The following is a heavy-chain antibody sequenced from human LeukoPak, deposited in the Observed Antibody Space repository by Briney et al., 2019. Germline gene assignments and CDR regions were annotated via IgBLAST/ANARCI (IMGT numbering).Heavy chain of an antibody. CDR2: IYYSGST. CDR1: GGSISSYY. CDR3: ARFGGNSFFGWFDP. V-gene: IGHV4-59*08. J-gene: IGHJ5*02. D-gene: IGHD4-23*01. Sequence: SETLSLTCTVSGGSISSYYWSWIRQPAGKGLEWIGYIYYSGSTNYNPSLKSRVTISVDTSKNQFSLKLSSATAADTAVYYCARFGGNSFFGWFDPWGQGTLVTVSS.